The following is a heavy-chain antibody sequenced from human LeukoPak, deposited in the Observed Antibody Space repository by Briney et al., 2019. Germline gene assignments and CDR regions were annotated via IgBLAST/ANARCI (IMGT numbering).Heavy chain of an antibody. V-gene: IGHV4-59*01. CDR3: ASASSGWYPYYYYMDV. D-gene: IGHD6-19*01. CDR1: GGSISSYY. CDR2: IYYSGST. J-gene: IGHJ6*03. Sequence: PSETLSLTCTVSGGSISSYYWSWIRQPPGKGLEWIGYIYYSGSTNYNPSLKSRVTISVDTSKNQFSLKLSSVTAADTAVYYCASASSGWYPYYYYMDVWGKGTTVTVSS.